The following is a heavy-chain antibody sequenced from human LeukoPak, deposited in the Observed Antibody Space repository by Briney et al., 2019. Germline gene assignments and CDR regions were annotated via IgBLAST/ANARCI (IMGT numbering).Heavy chain of an antibody. J-gene: IGHJ4*02. CDR1: GGSFSGYY. V-gene: IGHV4-34*01. CDR2: INHSGST. D-gene: IGHD3-3*01. CDR3: ARGGSYDFWSGYGGEYYFDY. Sequence: SETLSLTCAVYGGSFSGYYWSWIRQPPGKGLEWIGEINHSGSTNYNPSLKSRVTISVDTSKNQFSLKLSSVTAADTAVYYCARGGSYDFWSGYGGEYYFDYWGQGTLVTVSS.